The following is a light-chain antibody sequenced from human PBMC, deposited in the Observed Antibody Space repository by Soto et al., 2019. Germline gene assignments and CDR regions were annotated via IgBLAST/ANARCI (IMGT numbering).Light chain of an antibody. CDR1: QSVSGW. CDR2: DAS. J-gene: IGKJ1*01. V-gene: IGKV1-5*01. CDR3: QQYETFSGT. Sequence: DIEITQSPSTLSASVGDTVTVTCRASQSVSGWLAWYQQKPGEAPKLLIYDASALQRGVPSRFRGSRSGTKFTLSIASLQPDDFETYYGQQYETFSGTFGPGTKVDIK.